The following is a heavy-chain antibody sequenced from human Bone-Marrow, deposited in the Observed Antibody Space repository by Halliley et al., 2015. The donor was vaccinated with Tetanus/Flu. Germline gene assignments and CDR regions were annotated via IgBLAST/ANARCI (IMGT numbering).Heavy chain of an antibody. V-gene: IGHV3-30*18. D-gene: IGHD2-15*01. J-gene: IGHJ2*01. CDR3: AKEGSRPTSSRWSFDL. CDR2: VSAGGGVQ. Sequence: AVVSAGGGVQYYADSVKGRFTISRDNSKNTLYLQMNSLRAEDTAIYYCAKEGSRPTSSRWSFDLWGRGTLVTVSS.